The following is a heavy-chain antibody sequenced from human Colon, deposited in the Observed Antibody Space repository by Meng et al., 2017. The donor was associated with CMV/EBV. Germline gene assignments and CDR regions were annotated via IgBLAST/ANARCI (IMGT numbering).Heavy chain of an antibody. Sequence: GGSLRLSCAASGFTFSSYWMSWVRQAPGKGLEWVANIKQDGSEKYYVDSVKGRFIISRDNAKSTLYLEMNHLRADDTAVYYCARTNYFDTTGYYSDDNWGQGTLVTVSS. J-gene: IGHJ4*02. D-gene: IGHD3-9*01. CDR2: IKQDGSEK. CDR3: ARTNYFDTTGYYSDDN. V-gene: IGHV3-7*03. CDR1: GFTFSSYW.